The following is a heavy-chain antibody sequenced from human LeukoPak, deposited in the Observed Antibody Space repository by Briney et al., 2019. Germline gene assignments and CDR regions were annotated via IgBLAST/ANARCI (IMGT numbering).Heavy chain of an antibody. V-gene: IGHV3-23*01. J-gene: IGHJ4*02. CDR1: GFAFSNYA. D-gene: IGHD2-15*01. CDR3: AKGTLGHCNGASCYPLDY. CDR2: ITGGGADT. Sequence: GGSLRLSCAASGFAFSNYAMAWVRQAPGKEPEWVSVITGGGADTYQIDSVKGRFTISRDDSKNTLYLQMNSLRAEDTAVYFCAKGTLGHCNGASCYPLDYWGQGTLVTVSS.